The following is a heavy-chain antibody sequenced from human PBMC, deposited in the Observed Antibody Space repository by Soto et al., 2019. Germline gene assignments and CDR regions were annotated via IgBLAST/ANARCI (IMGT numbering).Heavy chain of an antibody. J-gene: IGHJ4*02. CDR1: GFIFSSYA. D-gene: IGHD1-26*01. CDR3: ARGASGSYWAAVFDY. V-gene: IGHV3-30-3*01. CDR2: ISYDGSHK. Sequence: QVQLVESGGGVVQPGRSLRLSCAASGFIFSSYAMHWVRQAPGKGLEWVAVISYDGSHKYYADSVKGRFTISRDNSKNTLYLQMNGRRVEDTAVYYCARGASGSYWAAVFDYWGQGTLVTVSS.